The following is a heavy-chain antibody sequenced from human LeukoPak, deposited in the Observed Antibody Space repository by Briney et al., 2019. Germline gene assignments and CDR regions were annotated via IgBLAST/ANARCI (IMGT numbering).Heavy chain of an antibody. CDR3: TRGPSYHSKWVGGMWFDP. CDR2: MNPKSAHT. CDR1: GCTFTSYD. J-gene: IGHJ5*02. D-gene: IGHD3-10*01. Sequence: ASVKVSCKASGCTFTSYDIHWVRQASGHGLEWMGWMNPKSAHTGLAQRFQGRVTLTRNTSISTAYMELSSLTSEDTAMYYCTRGPSYHSKWVGGMWFDPWGQGTLVSVSS. V-gene: IGHV1-8*01.